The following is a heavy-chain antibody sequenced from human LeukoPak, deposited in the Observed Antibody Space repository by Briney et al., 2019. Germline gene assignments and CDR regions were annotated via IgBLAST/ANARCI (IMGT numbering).Heavy chain of an antibody. CDR2: ISSSGSTI. CDR3: ARSSRNYYGPGSFDY. V-gene: IGHV3-48*03. J-gene: IGHJ4*02. Sequence: PGGSLRLSCAASGFTFSSYEMNWVRQAPGKGLEWVSYISSSGSTIYYADSVKGRFTISRDNAKNSLYLQMNSLRAEDTAVYYCARSSRNYYGPGSFDYWGQGTLVTVSS. CDR1: GFTFSSYE. D-gene: IGHD3-10*01.